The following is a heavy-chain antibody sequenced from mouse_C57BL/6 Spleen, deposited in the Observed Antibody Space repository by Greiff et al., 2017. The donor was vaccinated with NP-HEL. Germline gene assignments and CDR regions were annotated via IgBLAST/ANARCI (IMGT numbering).Heavy chain of an antibody. D-gene: IGHD2-5*01. CDR2: IYPRSGNT. J-gene: IGHJ4*01. V-gene: IGHV1-81*01. CDR1: GHTFTSYG. CDR3: AAEAYYSNPYAMDY. Sequence: VQLQQSGAELARPGASVKLSCKASGHTFTSYGISWVKQRTGQGLEWIGEIYPRSGNTYYNEKFKGKATLTADKSSSTAYMELRSLTSEDSAVYFCAAEAYYSNPYAMDYWGQGTSVTVSS.